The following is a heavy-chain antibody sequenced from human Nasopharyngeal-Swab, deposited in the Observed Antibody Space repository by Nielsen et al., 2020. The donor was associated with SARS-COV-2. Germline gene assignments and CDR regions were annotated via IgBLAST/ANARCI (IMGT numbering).Heavy chain of an antibody. D-gene: IGHD6-13*01. CDR3: AREAQQLDTYYYYGMDV. CDR1: GGTFSSYA. CDR2: IIPILGIE. V-gene: IGHV1-69*04. Sequence: SVKVSCKASGGTFSSYAISWVRQAPGQGLEWMGRIIPILGIEKYAQKFQGRVTITADKSTSTAYMELSSLRSEDTAVYYCAREAQQLDTYYYYGMDVWGQGTTVTVSS. J-gene: IGHJ6*02.